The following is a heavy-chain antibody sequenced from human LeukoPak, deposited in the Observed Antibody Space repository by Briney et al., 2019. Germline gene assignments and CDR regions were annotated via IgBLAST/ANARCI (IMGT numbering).Heavy chain of an antibody. CDR3: ARGIRGDTAVDY. CDR2: INHSGST. D-gene: IGHD5-18*01. Sequence: PSETLSLTCAVYGGSFSGYYWGWIRQPPGKGLECIGEINHSGSTNYNTSLKSRVTISVDTSKNQFSLKLSSVTAADTAVYYCARGIRGDTAVDYWGQGTLVTVSS. J-gene: IGHJ4*02. V-gene: IGHV4-34*01. CDR1: GGSFSGYY.